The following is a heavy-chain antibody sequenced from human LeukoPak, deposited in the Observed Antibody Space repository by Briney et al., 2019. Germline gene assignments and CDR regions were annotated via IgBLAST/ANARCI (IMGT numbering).Heavy chain of an antibody. D-gene: IGHD3-10*01. CDR3: ARGLLWFGEAYDAFDI. J-gene: IGHJ3*02. CDR2: IYPGDSDT. CDR1: GYSFTSYW. V-gene: IGHV5-51*01. Sequence: GESLKISCKGSGYSFTSYWIGWVRQMPGKGLEWMGIIYPGDSDTRYSPSFQGQVTISADKSISTAYLQWSSLEASDTAMYYCARGLLWFGEAYDAFDIWGQGTMVTVSS.